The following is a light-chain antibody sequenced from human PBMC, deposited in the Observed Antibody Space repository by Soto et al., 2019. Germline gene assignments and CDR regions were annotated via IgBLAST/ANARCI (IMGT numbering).Light chain of an antibody. CDR3: KLRFTARVT. Sequence: TQSPGCVSGCVRDWITVASGAGPSIGSYLNWYQQKPGKAPKLLIYSASSLQSGVPSRLSGSGSGTDLRLTTASPQPEDLAPSDRKLRFTARVTLAGGTKVDIK. J-gene: IGKJ4*01. V-gene: IGKV1-39*01. CDR1: PSIGSY. CDR2: SAS.